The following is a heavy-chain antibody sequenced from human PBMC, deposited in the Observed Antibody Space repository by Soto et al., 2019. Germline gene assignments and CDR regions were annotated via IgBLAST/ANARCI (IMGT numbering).Heavy chain of an antibody. D-gene: IGHD5-12*01. Sequence: HPGGSLRLSCAASGFNSNDACMTWVRLAPGEGLEWVASINHDASEKNFVASVRGRFTISRDNTERSVFLQMNSLRAEDTAVYYCAWGKGWLRFTSPSHWGQGTLVTVSS. CDR2: INHDASEK. V-gene: IGHV3-7*03. CDR1: GFNSNDAC. CDR3: AWGKGWLRFTSPSH. J-gene: IGHJ4*02.